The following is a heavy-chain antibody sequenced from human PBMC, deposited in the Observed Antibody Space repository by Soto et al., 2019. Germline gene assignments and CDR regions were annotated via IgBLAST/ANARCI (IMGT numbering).Heavy chain of an antibody. CDR3: VKAPPLVYYDSSGPVI. CDR1: EFTFSSYD. Sequence: GGSLRLSCAASEFTFSSYDMSWVRQAPGKGLEWVSTVTGSGGSTYYADSVKGRFTISRDNSKNTLYLQMSSLRAEDTAVYYCVKAPPLVYYDSSGPVIWGQGTLVTVSS. V-gene: IGHV3-23*01. D-gene: IGHD3-22*01. CDR2: VTGSGGST. J-gene: IGHJ4*02.